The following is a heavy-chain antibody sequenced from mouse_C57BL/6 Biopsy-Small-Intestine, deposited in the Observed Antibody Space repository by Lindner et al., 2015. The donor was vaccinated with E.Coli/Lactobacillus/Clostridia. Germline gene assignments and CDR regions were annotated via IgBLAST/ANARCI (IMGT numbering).Heavy chain of an antibody. CDR2: ISGYNGKT. CDR1: GYTFTSNG. Sequence: SVKVSCKTSGYTFTSNGISWVATGPVDKGLEWMGWISGYNGKTDYAQKFQGRVTMTTDTSTSTAYMELRSLRSDDTAVYYCARITTYDNRWCHPDYWGQGTLVTVSS. D-gene: IGHD6-1*01. V-gene: IGHV1-20*01. J-gene: IGHJ4*01. CDR3: ARITTYDNRWCHPDY.